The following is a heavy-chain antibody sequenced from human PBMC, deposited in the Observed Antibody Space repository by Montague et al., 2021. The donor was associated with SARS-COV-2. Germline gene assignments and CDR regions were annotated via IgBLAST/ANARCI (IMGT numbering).Heavy chain of an antibody. J-gene: IGHJ4*02. V-gene: IGHV4-39*07. CDR2: KYYSGST. CDR1: GASISSRSYY. CDR3: ARKGSGRSDLAY. Sequence: SETLSLTCTVSGASISSRSYYWGRIRQPPGKGLEWIGFKYYSGSTYYNPTLKSRVSMSVDKSWNQFSLRLTSVTAADTAIYYCARKGSGRSDLAYWGQGTPVTVSS. D-gene: IGHD1-26*01.